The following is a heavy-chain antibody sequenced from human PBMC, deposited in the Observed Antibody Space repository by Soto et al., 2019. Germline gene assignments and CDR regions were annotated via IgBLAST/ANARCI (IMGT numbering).Heavy chain of an antibody. CDR2: VDNEGIDT. CDR1: GFTFTNYW. Sequence: DVQLVESGGVLVQPGGSLRLSCAASGFTFTNYWMHWVRQAPEKGLVWVARVDNEGIDTSYADSVKGRFTISRDNAKNTLYLQMNDRRGEDTAVYYCGSVFEYWGQGSLVTVSS. V-gene: IGHV3-74*01. J-gene: IGHJ4*02. CDR3: GSVFEY.